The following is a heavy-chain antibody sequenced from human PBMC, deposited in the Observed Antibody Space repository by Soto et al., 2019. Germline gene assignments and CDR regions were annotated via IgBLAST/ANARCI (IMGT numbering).Heavy chain of an antibody. D-gene: IGHD6-13*01. V-gene: IGHV6-1*01. CDR3: ARDWAGGSSCYGESYYYYGMDV. Sequence: PSQTLSLTCAISGDSVSSNSAAWNWIRQSPSRGLEWLGRTYYRSKWYNDYAVSVKSRITINPDTSKNQFSLQLNSVTPEDTAVYYCARDWAGGSSCYGESYYYYGMDVWGQGTTVTVSS. J-gene: IGHJ6*02. CDR2: TYYRSKWYN. CDR1: GDSVSSNSAA.